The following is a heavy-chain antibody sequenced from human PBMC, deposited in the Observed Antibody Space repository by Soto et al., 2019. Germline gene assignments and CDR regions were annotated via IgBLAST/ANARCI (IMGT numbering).Heavy chain of an antibody. CDR3: ARGSGWSGTNWFDP. V-gene: IGHV4-59*08. J-gene: IGHJ5*02. Sequence: PSETLSLTCTVSGGSISSYYWSWIRQPPGKGLEWIGYIYYSGSTSYNPSLKSRVTISVDTSKNQFSLKLSSVTAADTAVYYCARGSGWSGTNWFDPWGQGALVTVSS. CDR2: IYYSGST. CDR1: GGSISSYY. D-gene: IGHD6-19*01.